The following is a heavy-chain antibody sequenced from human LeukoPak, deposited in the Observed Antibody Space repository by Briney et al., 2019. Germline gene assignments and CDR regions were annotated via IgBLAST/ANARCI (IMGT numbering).Heavy chain of an antibody. CDR1: GFTFSSCA. CDR3: AKRYCTSTSCSFFDS. J-gene: IGHJ4*02. V-gene: IGHV3-23*01. CDR2: ISASGDTT. D-gene: IGHD2-2*01. Sequence: GGSLRLSCAASGFTFSSCAMGWVRQAPGKGLEWVSLISASGDTTYYADSVRGRFTISRDNSENTLYLQMNSLRAEDTAVYYCAKRYCTSTSCSFFDSWGQGTLVTVSS.